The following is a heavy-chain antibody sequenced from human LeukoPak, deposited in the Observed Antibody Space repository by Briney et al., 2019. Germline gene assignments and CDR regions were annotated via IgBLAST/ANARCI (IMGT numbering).Heavy chain of an antibody. Sequence: ASVKVSCKASGYTFTSYGISWVRQAPGQGLEWIGWISAYNGNTNYAQKLQGRVTMTPDTSTSTAYMKRRSLRSDATAVYYIAMAWFGECGSYPPIDYWGQGTLVTASS. D-gene: IGHD3-10*01. V-gene: IGHV1-18*04. J-gene: IGHJ4*02. CDR3: AMAWFGECGSYPPIDY. CDR2: ISAYNGNT. CDR1: GYTFTSYG.